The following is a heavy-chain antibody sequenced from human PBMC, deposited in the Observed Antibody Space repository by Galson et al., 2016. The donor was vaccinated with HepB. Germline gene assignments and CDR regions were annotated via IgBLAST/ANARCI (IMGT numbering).Heavy chain of an antibody. V-gene: IGHV4-4*02. CDR2: TYHTGTT. Sequence: SETLSLTCAVSGGSITSTSWWSWVRQPPGKGLEWIGETYHTGTTNYNPYLKSRVTISVDKSRNQFSLKLTSVTAADTAIYYCARDPRHQPTNDAFDIWGQGTIVTVSS. CDR1: GGSITSTSW. CDR3: ARDPRHQPTNDAFDI. J-gene: IGHJ3*02. D-gene: IGHD2-8*01.